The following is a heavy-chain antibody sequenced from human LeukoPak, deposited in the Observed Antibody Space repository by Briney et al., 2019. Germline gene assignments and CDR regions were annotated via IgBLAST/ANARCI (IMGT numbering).Heavy chain of an antibody. CDR1: GYTLTELS. J-gene: IGHJ4*02. CDR3: ATRTPSSGWHFDY. CDR2: FDPEDGET. D-gene: IGHD6-19*01. V-gene: IGHV1-24*01. Sequence: ASVKVSCKVSGYTLTELSMHWVRQAPGKGLEWMGGFDPEDGETIYAQKFQGRVTMTEDTSTDTAYMELSSLRSEDTAVYYCATRTPSSGWHFDYWGQGTLATVSS.